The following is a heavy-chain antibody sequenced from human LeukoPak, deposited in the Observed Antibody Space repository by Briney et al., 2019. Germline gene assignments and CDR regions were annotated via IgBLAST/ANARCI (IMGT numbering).Heavy chain of an antibody. V-gene: IGHV1-2*02. J-gene: IGHJ5*02. Sequence: ASVKVSCMASGYPFTRYYIHGGRQAPGQGLEWMGWINPDSGVTDHSQQFQGRVTMTRDTSINTAYMEVSSLKFDDTALYYCARHVGATRDLDPWGQGTLVTVSS. CDR3: ARHVGATRDLDP. D-gene: IGHD1-26*01. CDR2: INPDSGVT. CDR1: GYPFTRYY.